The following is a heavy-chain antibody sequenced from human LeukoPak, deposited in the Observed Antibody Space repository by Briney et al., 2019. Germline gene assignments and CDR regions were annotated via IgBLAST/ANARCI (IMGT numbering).Heavy chain of an antibody. D-gene: IGHD3-22*01. V-gene: IGHV3-23*01. J-gene: IGHJ4*02. CDR1: GVTFSSYA. CDR2: ISGSGGST. Sequence: GGSLRLSCAASGVTFSSYAMSWVRQAPGKGLEWVSAISGSGGSTYYADSVKGRFTISRDNSKNTLYLQMNSLRAEDTAVYYCAKAPMIVVVTSAGSYFDYWGQGTLVTVSS. CDR3: AKAPMIVVVTSAGSYFDY.